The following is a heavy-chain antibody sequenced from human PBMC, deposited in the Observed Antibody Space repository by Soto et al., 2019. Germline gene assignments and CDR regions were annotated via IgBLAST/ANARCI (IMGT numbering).Heavy chain of an antibody. V-gene: IGHV4-59*01. J-gene: IGHJ4*02. CDR3: AGTQDYYDSSGYYALFDY. D-gene: IGHD3-22*01. CDR1: GGSLSSYY. CDR2: IYYSGST. Sequence: SETLYLTCTFSGGSLSSYYWTLIRQPPGRGLEWIGYIYYSGSTNYNPSLKSRVTISVDTSKNQCSLKLSSVTAADTAVYYCAGTQDYYDSSGYYALFDYWGQGTLVTVSS.